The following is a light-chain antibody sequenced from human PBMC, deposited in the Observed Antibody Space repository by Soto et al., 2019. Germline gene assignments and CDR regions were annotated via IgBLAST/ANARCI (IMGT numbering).Light chain of an antibody. CDR3: QQYNSYSRA. CDR1: QTISSW. V-gene: IGKV1-5*03. Sequence: DIQMTQSPATLSASGGDRVTITSRGSQTISSWLAWYQQKPGKAPKLLMYKASSLESGVPSRFSGSGSGTEFTLTISSLQPDDFATYYCQQYNSYSRAFGQGTK. CDR2: KAS. J-gene: IGKJ1*01.